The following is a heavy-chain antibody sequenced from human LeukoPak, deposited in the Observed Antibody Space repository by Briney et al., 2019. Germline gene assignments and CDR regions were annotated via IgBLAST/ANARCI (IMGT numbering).Heavy chain of an antibody. CDR2: ISAYNSNT. J-gene: IGHJ3*02. Sequence: ASVKVSCKASGYTFTIYGISWVRQAPGQGLEWMGWISAYNSNTNYAQKLQGRVTMTTDTSTSTAYMELRSLRSDDTAVYYCARESSGTPLLWFGGWESAFDIWGQGTMVTVSS. V-gene: IGHV1-18*01. D-gene: IGHD3-10*01. CDR1: GYTFTIYG. CDR3: ARESSGTPLLWFGGWESAFDI.